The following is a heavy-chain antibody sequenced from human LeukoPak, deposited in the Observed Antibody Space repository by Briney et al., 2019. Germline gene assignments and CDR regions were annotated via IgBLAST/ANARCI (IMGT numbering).Heavy chain of an antibody. D-gene: IGHD1-26*01. CDR3: ARSLIYSGSSY. V-gene: IGHV4-39*07. J-gene: IGHJ4*02. CDR2: IYYSGST. Sequence: PSETLSLTCTVSGGSISSSSYYWGWIRQPPGKGLEWIGSIYYSGSTYYNPSLKSRVTISVDTSKNQFSLKLSSVTAADTAVYYCARSLIYSGSSYWGQGTLVTVSS. CDR1: GGSISSSSYY.